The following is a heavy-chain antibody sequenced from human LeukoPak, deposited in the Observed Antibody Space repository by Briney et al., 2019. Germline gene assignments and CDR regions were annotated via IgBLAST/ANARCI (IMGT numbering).Heavy chain of an antibody. CDR3: ASVHYDSTFKS. V-gene: IGHV4-59*01. Sequence: PSQTLSLTCTVSGGSISSYYWSWIRQPPGKGLEWIGYIYYSGSTNYNPSLKSRVTISVDTSKNQFSLKLSSVTAADTAVYYCASVHYDSTFKSWGQGTLVTVSS. J-gene: IGHJ4*02. D-gene: IGHD3-22*01. CDR1: GGSISSYY. CDR2: IYYSGST.